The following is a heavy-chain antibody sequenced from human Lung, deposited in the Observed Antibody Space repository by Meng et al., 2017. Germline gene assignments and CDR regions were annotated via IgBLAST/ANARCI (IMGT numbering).Heavy chain of an antibody. J-gene: IGHJ1*01. CDR3: TNDRLNH. Sequence: EVQLEESGGGLVQPGGSLRLSCAASGFTFSSYWMHWVRQGPGKGLVWVSRINRDGTKPTYADSVKGRFTISRDNAKNTLYLQMNNLRAEDTAFYYCTNDRLNHWGQGALDTVSS. CDR1: GFTFSSYW. CDR2: INRDGTKP. V-gene: IGHV3-74*02. D-gene: IGHD1-1*01.